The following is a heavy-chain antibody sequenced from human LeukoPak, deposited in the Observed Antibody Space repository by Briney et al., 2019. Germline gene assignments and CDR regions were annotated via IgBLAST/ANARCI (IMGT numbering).Heavy chain of an antibody. CDR2: IWYDGSNK. CDR1: GLTFSSYG. D-gene: IGHD1-26*01. Sequence: GGSLRLSCAASGLTFSSYGMHWVRQAPGKGLEWVAVIWYDGSNKYYADSVKGRFTISRDNSKNTLYLQMNSLRAEDTAVYYCARMSYYYYYYGMDVWGQGTTVTVSS. J-gene: IGHJ6*02. CDR3: ARMSYYYYYYGMDV. V-gene: IGHV3-33*01.